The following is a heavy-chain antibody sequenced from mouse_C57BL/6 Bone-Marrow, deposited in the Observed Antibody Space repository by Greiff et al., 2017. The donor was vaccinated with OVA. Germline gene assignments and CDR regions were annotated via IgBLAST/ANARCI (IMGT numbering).Heavy chain of an antibody. Sequence: VQLKQSGPELVKPGASVKISCKASGYTFTDYYMNWVKQSHGKSLEWIGDINPNNGGTSYNQKFKGKATLTVDKSSSTAYMELRSLTSEDSAVYYCARYYDYGYYYAMDYWGQGTSVTVSS. V-gene: IGHV1-26*01. J-gene: IGHJ4*01. CDR1: GYTFTDYY. CDR2: INPNNGGT. D-gene: IGHD2-4*01. CDR3: ARYYDYGYYYAMDY.